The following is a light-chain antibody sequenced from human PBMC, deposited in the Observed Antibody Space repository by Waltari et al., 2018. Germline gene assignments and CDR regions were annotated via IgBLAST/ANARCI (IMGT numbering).Light chain of an antibody. CDR3: CSYAGSYTHLV. J-gene: IGLJ2*01. Sequence: QSSLTQPRSASGSPGKSVTSSCPGTSREVGGHEYLSRYHQHPGKAPKPMLFDVTKRPSGVPDRFSGSKSGNTASLTIAGLQAEDEADYYCCSYAGSYTHLVFGGGTKLTVL. CDR2: DVT. V-gene: IGLV2-11*01. CDR1: SREVGGHEY.